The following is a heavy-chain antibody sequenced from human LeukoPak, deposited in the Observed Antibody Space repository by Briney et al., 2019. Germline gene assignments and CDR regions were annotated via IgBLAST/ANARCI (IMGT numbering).Heavy chain of an antibody. Sequence: GRSLTLSCAASGFTFSSFGMHWVRQAPGKGLEWVAVIWYDASNKYYADSVKGRFTISRDNSKNTLYLQMDSLRDDDTAVYYCVRGVGVSRFNYLDPWGQGTLVTVSS. CDR2: IWYDASNK. V-gene: IGHV3-33*01. CDR1: GFTFSSFG. CDR3: VRGVGVSRFNYLDP. D-gene: IGHD1-26*01. J-gene: IGHJ5*02.